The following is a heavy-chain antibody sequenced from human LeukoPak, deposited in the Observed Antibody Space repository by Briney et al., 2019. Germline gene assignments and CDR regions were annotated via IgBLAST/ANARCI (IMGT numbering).Heavy chain of an antibody. CDR1: GYTFSNYG. Sequence: ASVKVSCKASGYTFSNYGISWVRQAPGQGLEWMGWINPNSGGTNYAQKFQGRVTMTRDTSISTAYMELSRLRSDDTAVYYCARGIAAAGKFPFDPWGQGTLVTVSS. D-gene: IGHD6-13*01. J-gene: IGHJ5*02. CDR2: INPNSGGT. CDR3: ARGIAAAGKFPFDP. V-gene: IGHV1-2*02.